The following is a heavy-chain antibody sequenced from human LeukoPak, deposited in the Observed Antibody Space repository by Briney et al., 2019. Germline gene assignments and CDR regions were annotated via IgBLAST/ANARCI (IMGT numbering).Heavy chain of an antibody. Sequence: SETLSLTCGVSGGSISNTNWWSWIRQPPGQGLEWIGEISLTGLTHYNPSLESRVTVSLDKSKNQLSLNLTSVTAADTAVYYCSRENGALSPFGYWGQGTLVTVLS. CDR3: SRENGALSPFGY. CDR2: ISLTGLT. CDR1: GGSISNTNW. J-gene: IGHJ4*02. D-gene: IGHD3-3*01. V-gene: IGHV4-4*02.